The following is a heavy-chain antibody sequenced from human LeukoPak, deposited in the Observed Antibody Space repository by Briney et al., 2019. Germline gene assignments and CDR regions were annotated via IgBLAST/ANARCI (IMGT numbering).Heavy chain of an antibody. V-gene: IGHV3-7*01. CDR3: VAGSGWLGEK. Sequence: PGGSLRLSYAASGSTFSAYWMTWVRQAPGKGLEWVANIKQDGSNIQYADSVKGRFTISRDNAQSSLYLQMNTLRVEDTAVYYCVAGSGWLGEKWGQGTLVTVSS. J-gene: IGHJ4*02. CDR1: GSTFSAYW. CDR2: IKQDGSNI. D-gene: IGHD6-19*01.